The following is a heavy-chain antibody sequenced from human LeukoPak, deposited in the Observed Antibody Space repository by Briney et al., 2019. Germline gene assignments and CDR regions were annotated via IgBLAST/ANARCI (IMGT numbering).Heavy chain of an antibody. CDR2: ISGSGGST. D-gene: IGHD2-2*01. CDR1: GFTFSSYA. J-gene: IGHJ6*02. CDR3: AKGLIRPGYCSSTSCYKNYYYYGMDV. Sequence: SGGSLRLSCAASGFTFSSYAVSWVRQAPVKGLKWVSAISGSGGSTYYADSVKGRFTISRDNAKNSLYLQMNSLRAEDTALYYCAKGLIRPGYCSSTSCYKNYYYYGMDVWGQGTTVTVSS. V-gene: IGHV3-23*01.